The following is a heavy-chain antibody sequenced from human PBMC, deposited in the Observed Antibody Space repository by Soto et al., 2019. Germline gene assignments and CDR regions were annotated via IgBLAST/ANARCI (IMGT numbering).Heavy chain of an antibody. Sequence: QITLKESGPALVKPTQTLTLTCTFSGFSLSTTGVGVCWIRQPPGKALEWLALIYWDDDDRYSPSLKNRITITKDTSKNQVVLTMTNMDPVDTATYYCAHRSVTTSTFDSWGQGTLVTVSS. CDR3: AHRSVTTSTFDS. CDR1: GFSLSTTGVG. J-gene: IGHJ4*02. CDR2: IYWDDDD. V-gene: IGHV2-5*02. D-gene: IGHD4-4*01.